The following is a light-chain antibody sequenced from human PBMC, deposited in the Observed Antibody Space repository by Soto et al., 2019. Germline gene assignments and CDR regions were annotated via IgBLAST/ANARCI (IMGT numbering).Light chain of an antibody. V-gene: IGKV3-20*01. Sequence: EIVLTQSPGTLFLSPGERATLSCRASQSVSTNYLAWYQRKPGQAPRPLIYGASNRATGIPDRVSVSESRTDFTLTIARLQPEDFAVYYCQQYGSSPPTFGQGTKVEIK. CDR1: QSVSTNY. J-gene: IGKJ1*01. CDR3: QQYGSSPPT. CDR2: GAS.